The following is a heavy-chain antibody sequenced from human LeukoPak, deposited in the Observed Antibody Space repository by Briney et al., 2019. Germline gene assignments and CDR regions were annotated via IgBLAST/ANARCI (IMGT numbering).Heavy chain of an antibody. CDR2: ISHDGYST. J-gene: IGHJ4*02. CDR1: GFYFNPYW. V-gene: IGHV3-7*01. D-gene: IGHD2-21*01. Sequence: GGSLRLSCAASGFYFNPYWMAWVRQAPGKGLEWVATISHDGYSTFYVDSVRGRFSISRDNAQNSLFLQMSSLRVDDTAVYYCAREYYSSFDYWGQGALVTVSS. CDR3: AREYYSSFDY.